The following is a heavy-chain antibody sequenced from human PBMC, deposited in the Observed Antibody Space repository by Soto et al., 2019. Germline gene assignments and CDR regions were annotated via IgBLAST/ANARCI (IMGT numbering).Heavy chain of an antibody. Sequence: SVKVSCKSSGGTFSSYAISCVRQAPGQGLEWMGGIIPIFGTANYAQKFQGRVTMTRNTSISTAYMELSSLRSEDTAVYYCARGRRGPTIFGVVIKLYNWFDPWGQGTLVTVSS. J-gene: IGHJ5*02. CDR3: ARGRRGPTIFGVVIKLYNWFDP. CDR1: GGTFSSYA. CDR2: IIPIFGTA. V-gene: IGHV1-69*05. D-gene: IGHD3-3*01.